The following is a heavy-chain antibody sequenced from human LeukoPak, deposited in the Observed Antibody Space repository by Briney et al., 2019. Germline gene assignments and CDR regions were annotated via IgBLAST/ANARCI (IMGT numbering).Heavy chain of an antibody. V-gene: IGHV1-46*01. CDR2: INPSGGST. Sequence: ASVKVSCKASGYTFTSYYMHWVRQAPGQGLEWMGIINPSGGSTSYAQKFQGRVTMTRDTSTSTVYMKLSSLRSKDTAVYYCARDHSVGDIAWWFDPWGQGTLVSVSS. CDR3: ARDHSVGDIAWWFDP. CDR1: GYTFTSYY. J-gene: IGHJ5*02. D-gene: IGHD3-10*01.